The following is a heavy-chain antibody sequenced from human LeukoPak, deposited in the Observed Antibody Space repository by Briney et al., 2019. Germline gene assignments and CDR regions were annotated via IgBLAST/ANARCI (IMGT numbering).Heavy chain of an antibody. CDR3: ARDASSMTKSYYYGMDV. CDR1: GFTFSSYS. J-gene: IGHJ6*02. V-gene: IGHV3-21*01. Sequence: GGSLRLSCAASGFTFSSYSMNWVCQAPGKGLEWVSSISSSSYIYYADSVKGRFTISRDNAKNSLYLQMNSLRAEDTAVYYCARDASSMTKSYYYGMDVWGQGTTVTVS. D-gene: IGHD4-11*01. CDR2: ISSSSYI.